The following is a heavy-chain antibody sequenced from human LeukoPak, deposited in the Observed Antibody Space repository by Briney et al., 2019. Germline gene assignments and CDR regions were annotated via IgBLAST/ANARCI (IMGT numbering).Heavy chain of an antibody. D-gene: IGHD6-19*01. Sequence: SETLSLTCAVYGGSFSGYYWSWIRQPPGKGLEWIGEINHSESTNYNPSLKSRVTISVDTSKNQFSLKLNSVTAADTAVYYCARHRCGWCRWFDPWGQGTLVTVSS. CDR1: GGSFSGYY. CDR3: ARHRCGWCRWFDP. CDR2: INHSEST. J-gene: IGHJ5*02. V-gene: IGHV4-34*01.